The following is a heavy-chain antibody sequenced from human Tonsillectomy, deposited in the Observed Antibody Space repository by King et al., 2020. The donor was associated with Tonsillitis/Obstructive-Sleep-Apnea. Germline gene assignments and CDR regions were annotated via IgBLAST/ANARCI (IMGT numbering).Heavy chain of an antibody. V-gene: IGHV3-21*01. J-gene: IGHJ4*02. CDR2: ISSSSSYI. Sequence: VQLVESGGGLVKPGGSLRLSCAASGFTFSSYSMNWVRQAPGKGLEWVSSISSSSSYIYYADSVKGRFTISRDNAKNSLYLQMNSLRAEDTAVYYCARDPLGDGYNPTNYWGQGTLATVSS. CDR1: GFTFSSYS. D-gene: IGHD5-24*01. CDR3: ARDPLGDGYNPTNY.